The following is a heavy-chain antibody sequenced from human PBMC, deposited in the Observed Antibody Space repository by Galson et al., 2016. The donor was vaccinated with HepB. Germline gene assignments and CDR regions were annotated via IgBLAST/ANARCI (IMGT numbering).Heavy chain of an antibody. Sequence: SCKASGYTFTGYFIHWVRQAPGQGLEWMGWINPDSGGTNYARKFQGRVTMTRDTSISTAYMELSRLGSDDTAVYFCARTYGSGSYYCLDYWGQGTLVTVSS. J-gene: IGHJ4*02. V-gene: IGHV1-2*02. CDR1: GYTFTGYF. CDR2: INPDSGGT. CDR3: ARTYGSGSYYCLDY. D-gene: IGHD3-10*01.